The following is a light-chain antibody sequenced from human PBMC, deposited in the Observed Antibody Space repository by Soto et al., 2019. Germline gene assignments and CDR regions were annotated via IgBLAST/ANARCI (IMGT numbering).Light chain of an antibody. V-gene: IGKV1-5*03. CDR1: QSISSW. Sequence: DTQITPSPSTLSASVGDRVTITFRASQSISSWLAWYQQKPGKAPKLLIYKASSLESGVPSRFSGSGSGTDFALTISSLQSEDFAVYYCQQYNNWPRTFGQGTKVDIK. J-gene: IGKJ1*01. CDR2: KAS. CDR3: QQYNNWPRT.